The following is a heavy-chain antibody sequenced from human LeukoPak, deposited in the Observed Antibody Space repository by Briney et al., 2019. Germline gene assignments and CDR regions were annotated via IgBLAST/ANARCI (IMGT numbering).Heavy chain of an antibody. J-gene: IGHJ4*02. Sequence: SETLSLTCTVSGGSISSYYWSWIRQPPGKGLEWIGYIYYSGSTNYNPSLKSRVTISVDTSKNQFSLKLSSVTAADTAVYYCARDRGVGATRGFDYWGQGTLVTVSS. CDR2: IYYSGST. D-gene: IGHD1-26*01. V-gene: IGHV4-59*01. CDR1: GGSISSYY. CDR3: ARDRGVGATRGFDY.